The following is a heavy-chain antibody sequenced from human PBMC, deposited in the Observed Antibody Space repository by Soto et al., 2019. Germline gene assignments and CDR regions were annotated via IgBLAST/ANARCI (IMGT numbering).Heavy chain of an antibody. D-gene: IGHD6-13*01. J-gene: IGHJ6*02. V-gene: IGHV1-2*02. CDR1: GFTFSAYY. CDR3: ARSLLDEYSSSWRSAYYGMDV. CDR2: INPNSGGT. Sequence: GASVKVSCKASGFTFSAYYIYWVRQAPGQGLEWNGWINPNSGGTNNAQKFQGRVTMTRDTSTSTVYMELSALIPDDTAVYYCARSLLDEYSSSWRSAYYGMDVWGQGTTVTVSS.